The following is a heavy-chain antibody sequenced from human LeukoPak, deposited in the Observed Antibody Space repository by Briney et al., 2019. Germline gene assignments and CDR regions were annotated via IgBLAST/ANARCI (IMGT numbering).Heavy chain of an antibody. Sequence: SETLSLTCAVSDDSFSSHYWTWIRQPPGKGLEWIGYISYIGSTNYNPSLNSQVTISIDTSKNEFSLKLTSVTAADTAVYYCARDLVTVTKGFDIWGQGTMVTVSS. CDR2: ISYIGST. CDR1: DDSFSSHY. D-gene: IGHD4-17*01. CDR3: ARDLVTVTKGFDI. J-gene: IGHJ3*02. V-gene: IGHV4-59*11.